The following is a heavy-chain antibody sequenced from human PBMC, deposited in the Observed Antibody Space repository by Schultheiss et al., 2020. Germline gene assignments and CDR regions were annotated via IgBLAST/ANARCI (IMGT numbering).Heavy chain of an antibody. V-gene: IGHV3-53*01. CDR2: IYSGGST. D-gene: IGHD1-26*01. CDR1: GFTVSSNY. J-gene: IGHJ3*02. Sequence: GGSLRLSCAASGFTVSSNYMSWVRQAPGKGLEWVSVIYSGGSTYYADSVKGRFTISRDNSKNTLYLQMNSLRAEDTAVYYCARGRGSYADDAFDIWGQGTMVTVAS. CDR3: ARGRGSYADDAFDI.